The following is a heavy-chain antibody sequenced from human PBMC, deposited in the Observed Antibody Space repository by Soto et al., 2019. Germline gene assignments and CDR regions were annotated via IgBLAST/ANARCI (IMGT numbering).Heavy chain of an antibody. V-gene: IGHV1-3*04. CDR2: INTGNGHT. Sequence: ASVKVSCKASGYTFTAYGIHWVRQAPGQRLEWMGWINTGNGHTKYSQKFQGRVAITRDTSARTAYMELNSLRSEDTAVYYCASRGYDFWSGLDPWGQGTLVTVSS. CDR1: GYTFTAYG. J-gene: IGHJ5*02. CDR3: ASRGYDFWSGLDP. D-gene: IGHD3-3*01.